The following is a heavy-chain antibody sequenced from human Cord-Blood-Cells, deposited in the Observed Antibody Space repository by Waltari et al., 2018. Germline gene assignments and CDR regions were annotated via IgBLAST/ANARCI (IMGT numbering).Heavy chain of an antibody. CDR1: GYTFTGYY. CDR3: ARDVGGGTLDY. CDR2: INPNSGGT. J-gene: IGHJ4*02. D-gene: IGHD3-16*01. Sequence: QVQLVQSGAEVKKPGASVKGSCKASGYTFTGYYMHWVRQAPGQGLEWMGWINPNSGGTNYAQKLQGWVTMTRDTSISTAYMELSRLRSDDTAVYYCARDVGGGTLDYWGQGTLVTVSS. V-gene: IGHV1-2*04.